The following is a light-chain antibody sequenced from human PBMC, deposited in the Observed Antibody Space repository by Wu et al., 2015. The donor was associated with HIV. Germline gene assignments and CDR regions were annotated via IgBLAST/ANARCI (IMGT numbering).Light chain of an antibody. J-gene: IGKJ1*01. CDR3: QQYGSSAPVT. V-gene: IGKV3-20*01. CDR1: QSVSSSY. Sequence: EIVLTQSPGTLSLSPGERATLSCRASQSVSSSYLAWYQQKPGQAPRLLIYGASTRATGVPARFSGSGSETEFTLTINNMQSEDFAVYYCQQYGSSAPVTFGQGTKVEIK. CDR2: GAS.